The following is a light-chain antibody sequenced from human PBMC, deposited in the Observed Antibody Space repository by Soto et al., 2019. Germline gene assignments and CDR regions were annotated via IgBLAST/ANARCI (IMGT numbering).Light chain of an antibody. CDR1: QSISSW. CDR2: KAS. J-gene: IGKJ1*01. V-gene: IGKV1-5*03. CDR3: QQYNSYWT. Sequence: DIQMTQSPSTLSASLGERFTIAFRASQSISSWLAGYQQKPGKAPNLLIYKASSLEGGVPSRFSGSGSGTEFTLTISSLQPDDFATYYCQQYNSYWTFGQGTKVDIK.